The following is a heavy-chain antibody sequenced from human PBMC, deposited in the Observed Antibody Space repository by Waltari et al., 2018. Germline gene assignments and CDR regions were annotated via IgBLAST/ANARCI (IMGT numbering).Heavy chain of an antibody. Sequence: EVQLLESGGGLVQPGGSLRLSCAASGFTFSNYAMTWVRQAPGKGLEWVSAISARGGGTYYVDSVKGRFTISRDNSKNTLYLQMNSLRDEDTAVYYCAKGGSGWSYYSDYWGQGTLVTVSP. J-gene: IGHJ4*02. CDR3: AKGGSGWSYYSDY. V-gene: IGHV3-23*01. CDR1: GFTFSNYA. D-gene: IGHD6-19*01. CDR2: ISARGGGT.